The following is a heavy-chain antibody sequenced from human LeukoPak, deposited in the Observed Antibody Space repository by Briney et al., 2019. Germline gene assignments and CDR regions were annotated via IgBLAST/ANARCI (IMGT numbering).Heavy chain of an antibody. Sequence: SETLSLTCTVSGGSISSSSYYWGWIRQPPGKGLEWIGSIYYSGSTYYNPSLKSRVTISVDTSKNQFSLKLSSVTAADTAVYYCARSESTYYYDSSGYKNAFDIWGQGTMVTVSS. CDR2: IYYSGST. V-gene: IGHV4-39*01. CDR1: GGSISSSSYY. D-gene: IGHD3-22*01. CDR3: ARSESTYYYDSSGYKNAFDI. J-gene: IGHJ3*02.